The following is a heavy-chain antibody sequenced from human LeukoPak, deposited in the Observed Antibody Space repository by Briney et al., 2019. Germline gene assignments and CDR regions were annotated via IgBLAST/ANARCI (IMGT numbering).Heavy chain of an antibody. D-gene: IGHD5-24*01. V-gene: IGHV1-2*04. Sequence: ASVKVSCKASGYTFTGYYMHWVRQAPGQGLEWMGWINPNSGGTNYAQKFRGWVTMTRDTSISTAYMELSRLRSDDTAVYYCARGAGYNYPYYFDYWGQGTLVTVSS. CDR2: INPNSGGT. CDR3: ARGAGYNYPYYFDY. J-gene: IGHJ4*02. CDR1: GYTFTGYY.